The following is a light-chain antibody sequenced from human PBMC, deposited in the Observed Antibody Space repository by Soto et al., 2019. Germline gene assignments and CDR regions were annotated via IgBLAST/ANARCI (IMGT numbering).Light chain of an antibody. CDR2: GAP. J-gene: IGKJ1*01. V-gene: IGKV3-20*01. Sequence: EIVLTQSPGALSLYPGERATLSCGASQSVSRSSLGCYQQKPGKAPRLLFYGAPTRATGIPDRFSGSGSGTDFTLTISRLEPEDFAVYYCQQYGSSPRTFGQGTKVEIK. CDR3: QQYGSSPRT. CDR1: QSVSRSS.